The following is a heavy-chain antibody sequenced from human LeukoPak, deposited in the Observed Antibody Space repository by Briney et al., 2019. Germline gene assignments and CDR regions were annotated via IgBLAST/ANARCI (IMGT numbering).Heavy chain of an antibody. J-gene: IGHJ4*02. CDR3: ARVLPYFDY. CDR1: GFTFSNYE. Sequence: GGSLRLSCPAPGFTFSNYEMNWVRQAPGKGLEWVSYISSSGDTIYYADSVKGRFTISRDNAKNSLYLQMNSLRAEDTAVHYCARVLPYFDYWGQGTLVTVSS. CDR2: ISSSGDTI. V-gene: IGHV3-48*03.